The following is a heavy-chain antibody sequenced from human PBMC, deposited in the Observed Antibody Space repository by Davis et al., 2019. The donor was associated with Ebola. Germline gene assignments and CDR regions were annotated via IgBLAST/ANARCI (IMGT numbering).Heavy chain of an antibody. D-gene: IGHD1-1*01. Sequence: ASVKVSCKASGYTFTNYGITWVRQSPGQGLEWMGWINPHNGNTNYAQNVQGRVAMTTDTSTNTAYMEVGSLRSDDTAVYYCARAQFPTTSDHWGQGTLVAVSS. CDR2: INPHNGNT. CDR1: GYTFTNYG. J-gene: IGHJ4*02. V-gene: IGHV1-18*04. CDR3: ARAQFPTTSDH.